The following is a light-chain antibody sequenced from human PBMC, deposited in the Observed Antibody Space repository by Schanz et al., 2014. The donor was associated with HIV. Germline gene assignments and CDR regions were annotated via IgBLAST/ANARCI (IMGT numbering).Light chain of an antibody. V-gene: IGLV2-11*01. CDR2: GVT. CDR3: CSYAGSSTLV. CDR1: RSDVGGYDH. Sequence: QSALTQPRSVSGSPGQSVAISCTGTRSDVGGYDHVSWYQQHPGKAPKLMIYGVTKRPSGVPDRFSGSKSGNTASLTISGLQAEDEAGYYCCSYAGSSTLVFGGGTKLTVL. J-gene: IGLJ2*01.